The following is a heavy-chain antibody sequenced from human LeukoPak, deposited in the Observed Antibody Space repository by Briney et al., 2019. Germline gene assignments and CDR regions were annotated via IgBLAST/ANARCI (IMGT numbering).Heavy chain of an antibody. CDR1: GGSISSYY. Sequence: PSETLSLTCTVSGGSISSYYWSWIRQPPGKGLEWIGYIYYSGSTNYNPSLKSRVTISVDTSKNQFSLKLSSVTAADTAVYYCARDHNGAYCSGGSCYHTNWFDPWGQGTLVTVSS. J-gene: IGHJ5*02. V-gene: IGHV4-59*01. CDR3: ARDHNGAYCSGGSCYHTNWFDP. D-gene: IGHD2-15*01. CDR2: IYYSGST.